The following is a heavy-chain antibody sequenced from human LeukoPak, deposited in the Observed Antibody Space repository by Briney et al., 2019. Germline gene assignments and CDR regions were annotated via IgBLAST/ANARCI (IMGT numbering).Heavy chain of an antibody. D-gene: IGHD3-16*02. V-gene: IGHV4-39*01. CDR3: ARLSMITFGGVIEDDKP. CDR2: IYYSGST. J-gene: IGHJ5*02. Sequence: SETLSLTCTVSGGSISSSRYYWGWIRQPPGKGLEWIGSIYYSGSTYYNQSLKSRVTISVDTSKNQFSLKLSSVTAADTAVYYCARLSMITFGGVIEDDKPWGQGTLVTVSS. CDR1: GGSISSSRYY.